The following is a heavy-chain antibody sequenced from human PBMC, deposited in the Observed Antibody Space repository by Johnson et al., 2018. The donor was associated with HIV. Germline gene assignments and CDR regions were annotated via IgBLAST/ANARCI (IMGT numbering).Heavy chain of an antibody. V-gene: IGHV3-30*04. CDR2: ISYDGSNK. Sequence: QVQLVESGGSVVQPGRSLRLSCAASGFTFSSYALHWVRQAPGKGLEWVAVISYDGSNKYYADSVKGRFTISRDNSKNTLYLQMNSLRAEDTAVYYCARAAAEDIAEFGLMWEEPPAGRDAFDIWGQGTMVTVSS. CDR3: ARAAAEDIAEFGLMWEEPPAGRDAFDI. D-gene: IGHD6-13*01. CDR1: GFTFSSYA. J-gene: IGHJ3*02.